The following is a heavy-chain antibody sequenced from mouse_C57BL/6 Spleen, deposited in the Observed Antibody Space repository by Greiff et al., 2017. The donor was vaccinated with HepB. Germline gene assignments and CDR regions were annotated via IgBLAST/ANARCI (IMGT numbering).Heavy chain of an antibody. V-gene: IGHV5-16*01. CDR3: ARELVEWYFDV. CDR1: GFTFSDYY. Sequence: VQLKESEGGLVQPGSSMKLSCTASGFTFSDYYMAWVRQVPEKGLEWVANINYDGSSTYYLDSLKSRFIISRDNAKNILYLQMSSLKSEDTATYYCARELVEWYFDVWGTGTTVTVSS. D-gene: IGHD4-1*01. J-gene: IGHJ1*03. CDR2: INYDGSST.